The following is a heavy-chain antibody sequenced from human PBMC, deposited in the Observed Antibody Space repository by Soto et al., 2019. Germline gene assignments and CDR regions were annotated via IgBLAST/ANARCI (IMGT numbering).Heavy chain of an antibody. CDR3: ARRSSGYYYWFDP. CDR2: IYYSGST. CDR1: GVSVSSSSYY. Sequence: PSETLSLTCIVSGVSVSSSSYYWSWIRPPPGQGLEWIGYIYYSGSTNYNPSLKSRVTMSVDTSKNQFSLKLSSVTAADTAVYYCARRSSGYYYWFDPWGQGTLVTVSS. V-gene: IGHV4-61*01. D-gene: IGHD3-3*01. J-gene: IGHJ5*02.